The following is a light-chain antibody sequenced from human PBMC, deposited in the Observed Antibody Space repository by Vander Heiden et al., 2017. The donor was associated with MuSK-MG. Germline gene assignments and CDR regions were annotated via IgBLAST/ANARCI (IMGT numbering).Light chain of an antibody. CDR2: GKN. CDR3: NSRDSSGNRWV. J-gene: IGLJ3*02. CDR1: SLRSYY. V-gene: IGLV3-19*01. Sequence: SSELTQDPAVPVALGQTVRITCQGDSLRSYYASWYQQKPGQAPVLVIYGKNNRPSGIPDRFSGSSSGNTASLTITGAQAEDEADDYCNSRDSSGNRWVFGGGTKLTVL.